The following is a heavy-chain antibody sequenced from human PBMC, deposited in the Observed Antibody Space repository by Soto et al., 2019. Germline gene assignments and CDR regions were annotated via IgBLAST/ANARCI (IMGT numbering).Heavy chain of an antibody. V-gene: IGHV3-23*01. Sequence: GGSLRLSCAASGFTFSSYAMSWVRRAPGKGLEWVSTITGSGAGTYYADSVKGRFSISRDNSKNTLYLQMNSLRAEDTAVYYCAKFHDNRIFQHWGQGTLVTVSS. CDR3: AKFHDNRIFQH. J-gene: IGHJ1*01. CDR2: ITGSGAGT. CDR1: GFTFSSYA. D-gene: IGHD3-9*01.